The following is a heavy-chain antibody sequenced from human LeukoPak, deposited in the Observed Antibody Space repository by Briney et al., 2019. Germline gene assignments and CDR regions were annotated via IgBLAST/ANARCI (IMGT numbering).Heavy chain of an antibody. J-gene: IGHJ4*02. CDR2: ISGSGGST. Sequence: PGGSLRLSCAASGFTFSGYAMSWVRQAPGKGLEWVSAISGSGGSTYYADSVKGRFTISRDNSKNTLYLQMNSLRAEDTAVYYCAKSPDSSGYFCYFDYWGQGTLVTVSS. V-gene: IGHV3-23*01. CDR3: AKSPDSSGYFCYFDY. D-gene: IGHD3-22*01. CDR1: GFTFSGYA.